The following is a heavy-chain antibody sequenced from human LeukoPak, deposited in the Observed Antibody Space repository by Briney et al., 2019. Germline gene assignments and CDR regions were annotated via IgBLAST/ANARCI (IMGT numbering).Heavy chain of an antibody. J-gene: IGHJ4*02. CDR3: AKGQELDDGVFDS. CDR2: ISVSGGTT. CDR1: GFTFSTYA. D-gene: IGHD1-1*01. V-gene: IGHV3-23*01. Sequence: GGSLRLSCAASGFTFSTYAMSWVRQAPGKGLEWVSGISVSGGTTHYADSVKGRFTISRDNSKNTLYLQLNSLRVEDTAIYYCAKGQELDDGVFDSWGQGTLVTVSS.